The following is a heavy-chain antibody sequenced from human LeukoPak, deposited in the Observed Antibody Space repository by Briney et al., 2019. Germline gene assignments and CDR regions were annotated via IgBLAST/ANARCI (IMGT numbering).Heavy chain of an antibody. CDR3: ARGDVVRGVSWFDS. CDR1: GYRFTSYW. CDR2: IYPGDSDT. J-gene: IGHJ5*01. V-gene: IGHV5-51*01. D-gene: IGHD2-21*02. Sequence: GESLKISCKGSGYRFTSYWIGWVRQMPVKGLEWMGSIYPGDSDTKYSPSFQGQVTISVDKSTNTAYLQWKSLKASDTAMYYCARGDVVRGVSWFDSWGQGALVTVSA.